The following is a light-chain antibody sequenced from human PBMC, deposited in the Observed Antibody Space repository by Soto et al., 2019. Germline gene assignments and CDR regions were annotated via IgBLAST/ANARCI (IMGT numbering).Light chain of an antibody. Sequence: DIQMTQSPSSLSASVGDRVTITCRASQSISSYLNWYQQKPGKAPKLLIYAASSLQSGVPSRFSGSGSGTDFTLTISSLQPEDFATYYFRQSYSTLPGFGQGTKLEIK. J-gene: IGKJ2*03. CDR2: AAS. CDR3: RQSYSTLPG. CDR1: QSISSY. V-gene: IGKV1-39*01.